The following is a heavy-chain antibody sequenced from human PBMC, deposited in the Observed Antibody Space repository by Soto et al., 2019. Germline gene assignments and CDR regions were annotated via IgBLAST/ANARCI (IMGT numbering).Heavy chain of an antibody. V-gene: IGHV3-23*01. CDR1: GFTFSSYA. Sequence: PGGSLRLSCAASGFTFSSYAMSWVRQAPGKGLEWVSAISGSGGSTYYADSVKGRFTISRDNSKNTLYQQMNSLRAEDTALYYFAKEREDYVWGSYENWFDPWGQGALVTVSS. CDR3: AKEREDYVWGSYENWFDP. D-gene: IGHD3-16*01. CDR2: ISGSGGST. J-gene: IGHJ5*02.